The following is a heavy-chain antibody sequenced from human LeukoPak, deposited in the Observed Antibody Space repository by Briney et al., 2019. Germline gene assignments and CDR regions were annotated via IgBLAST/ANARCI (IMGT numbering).Heavy chain of an antibody. D-gene: IGHD3-3*01. CDR1: GYSFTTYW. J-gene: IGHJ5*02. Sequence: GESLKISCKGSGYSFTTYWIGWVRQMPGKGLECMGIIYPGDSDTRYSPSFQGQVTISADKSINTAYLQWSSLKASDTAIYYCARPLRFLEWFWFDPWGQGTLVTVSS. CDR2: IYPGDSDT. CDR3: ARPLRFLEWFWFDP. V-gene: IGHV5-51*01.